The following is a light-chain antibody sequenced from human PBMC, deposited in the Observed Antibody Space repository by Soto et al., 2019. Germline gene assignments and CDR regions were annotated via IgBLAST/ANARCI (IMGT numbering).Light chain of an antibody. V-gene: IGKV3-20*01. CDR3: QQYGSSPPIT. CDR2: GAS. CDR1: QSVSSN. Sequence: DIVMTQSPATLSVSPGEGATLSCRASQSVSSNLAWYQQKPGQAPRLLIYGASSRATGIPDRFSGSGSGTDFTLTISRLEPEDFAVYYCQQYGSSPPITFGQGTRLEIK. J-gene: IGKJ5*01.